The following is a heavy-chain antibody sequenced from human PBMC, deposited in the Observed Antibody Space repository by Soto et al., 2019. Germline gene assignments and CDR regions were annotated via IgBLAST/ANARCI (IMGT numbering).Heavy chain of an antibody. D-gene: IGHD3-22*01. CDR1: GCTFSSYA. Sequence: GSLRPAGAASGCTFSSYAMSWVRQAPGKGLEWVSAISGSGGSTYYADSVKGRFTISRDNSKNTLYLQMNRLRAEDTAVYYCAKGYYASSGYYPTRWFDPWGQGTLVTVYS. CDR3: AKGYYASSGYYPTRWFDP. CDR2: ISGSGGST. J-gene: IGHJ5*02. V-gene: IGHV3-23*01.